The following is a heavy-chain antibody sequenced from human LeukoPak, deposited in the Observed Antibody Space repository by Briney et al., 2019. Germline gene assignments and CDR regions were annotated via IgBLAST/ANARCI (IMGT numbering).Heavy chain of an antibody. CDR3: ARDREVVTAKAQMDV. J-gene: IGHJ6*04. D-gene: IGHD2-21*02. CDR2: IYNDANT. V-gene: IGHV3-53*01. Sequence: GGSLRLSCAVSGFTVSTNHMSWVRQAPGKGLEWVSVIYNDANTYYTDSVKGRFTISRDNSKNTVLLQMNSLRAEDTAVYYCARDREVVTAKAQMDVWGKETTVTVSS. CDR1: GFTVSTNH.